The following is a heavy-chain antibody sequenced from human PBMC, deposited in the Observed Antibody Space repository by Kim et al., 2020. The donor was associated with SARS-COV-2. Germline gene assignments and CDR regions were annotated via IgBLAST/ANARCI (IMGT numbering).Heavy chain of an antibody. Sequence: RVTISVDTSKNQFSLKLSSVTAADTAVYYCARDGSIGVRGVRYYYYGMDVWGQGTTVTVSS. V-gene: IGHV4-59*01. J-gene: IGHJ6*02. D-gene: IGHD3-10*01. CDR3: ARDGSIGVRGVRYYYYGMDV.